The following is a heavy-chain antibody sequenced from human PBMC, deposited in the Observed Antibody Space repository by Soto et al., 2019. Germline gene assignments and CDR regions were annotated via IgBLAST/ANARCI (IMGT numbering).Heavy chain of an antibody. V-gene: IGHV4-31*03. CDR1: GGSVTSAGHY. CDR3: ARVDHRGYFSVLTDF. D-gene: IGHD3-10*02. J-gene: IGHJ4*02. CDR2: IYDSGNMY. Sequence: TLSLPSTVSGGSVTSAGHYWGWIRQYPGKGLEWIWHIYDSGNMYFYKPSLKSRVTISADTSRKQFSLSLSSMTAADTAVYYCARVDHRGYFSVLTDFWGQGILVTVSS.